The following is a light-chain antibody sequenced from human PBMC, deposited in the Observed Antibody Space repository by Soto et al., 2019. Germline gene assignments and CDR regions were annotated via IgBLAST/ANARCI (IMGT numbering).Light chain of an antibody. CDR2: GAS. CDR3: QKLKP. J-gene: IGKJ1*01. CDR1: QSVSSSY. V-gene: IGKV3-20*01. Sequence: EIVLTQSPGTLSLSPGERATLSCRASQSVSSSYLAWYQQKPGQAPRLLIYGASSRATGIPDRFSGSGSGTDFTLTISRLEPEDFVVYYCQKLKPFVHGTKVEIK.